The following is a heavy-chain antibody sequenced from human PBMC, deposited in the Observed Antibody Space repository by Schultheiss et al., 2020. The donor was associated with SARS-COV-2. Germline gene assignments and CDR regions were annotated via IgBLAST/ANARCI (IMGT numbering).Heavy chain of an antibody. CDR3: ASGVRVATPIGYYYYGMDV. Sequence: SQTLSLTCTVSGGSISSYYWSWIRQPPGKGLEWIGYIYYSGSTNYNPSLKSRVTMSVDTSKNQFSLKLSSVTAADTAVYYCASGVRVATPIGYYYYGMDVWGQGTTVTVSS. CDR1: GGSISSYY. V-gene: IGHV4-59*12. CDR2: IYYSGST. D-gene: IGHD5-12*01. J-gene: IGHJ6*02.